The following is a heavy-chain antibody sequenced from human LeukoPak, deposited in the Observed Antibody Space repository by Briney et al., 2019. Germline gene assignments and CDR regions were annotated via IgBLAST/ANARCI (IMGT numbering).Heavy chain of an antibody. CDR1: GFTFSSYS. CDR2: ISSSSSYI. CDR3: ARGGENYYGSGSQDY. J-gene: IGHJ4*02. D-gene: IGHD3-10*01. V-gene: IGHV3-21*01. Sequence: GGSLRLSCAASGFTFSSYSMNWVRQAPGKGLEWVSSISSSSSYIYYADSVKGRFTISRDNAKNSLYLQMNSLRAEDTAVYYCARGGENYYGSGSQDYWGQGSLVTVSS.